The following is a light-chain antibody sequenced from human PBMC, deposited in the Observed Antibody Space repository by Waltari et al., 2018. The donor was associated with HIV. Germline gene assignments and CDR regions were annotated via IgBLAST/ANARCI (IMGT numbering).Light chain of an antibody. J-gene: IGLJ2*01. V-gene: IGLV2-14*01. CDR2: DVS. CDR3: SSYTSSSTLYVV. Sequence: QSALTQPASVSGSPGQSITISCTGTSSDVGGYTYVSWSQQHPGKAPKLMIYDVSYRPSGVSNRFSGSKSGNTASLTISGLQAEDEADYYCSSYTSSSTLYVVFGGGTKLTVL. CDR1: SSDVGGYTY.